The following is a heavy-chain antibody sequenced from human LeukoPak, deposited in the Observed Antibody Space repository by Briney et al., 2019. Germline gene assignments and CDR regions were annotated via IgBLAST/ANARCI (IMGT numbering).Heavy chain of an antibody. CDR1: GFTFSSYA. CDR3: ARGGRLLPLNY. V-gene: IGHV4-59*01. Sequence: GSLRLSCAASGFTFSSYAMSWIRQPPGKGLEWIGYIYYSGSTNYNPSLKSRVTISVDTSKNQFSLKLSSVTAADTAVFYCARGGRLLPLNYWGQGTLVTVSS. D-gene: IGHD3-22*01. CDR2: IYYSGST. J-gene: IGHJ4*02.